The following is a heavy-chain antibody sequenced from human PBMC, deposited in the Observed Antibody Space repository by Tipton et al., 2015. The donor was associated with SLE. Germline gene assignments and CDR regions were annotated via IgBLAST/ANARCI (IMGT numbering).Heavy chain of an antibody. D-gene: IGHD2-2*01. CDR1: GGSISSYY. CDR2: IYTSGST. V-gene: IGHV4-4*09. CDR3: ATLVVPAAIYYYGMDV. J-gene: IGHJ6*02. Sequence: TLSLTCTVSGGSISSYYWSWIRQPPGKGLEWIGYIYTSGSTNYNPSLKSRVTISVDTSKNQFSLKLSSVTAADTAVYYCATLVVPAAIYYYGMDVWGQGTTVTVSS.